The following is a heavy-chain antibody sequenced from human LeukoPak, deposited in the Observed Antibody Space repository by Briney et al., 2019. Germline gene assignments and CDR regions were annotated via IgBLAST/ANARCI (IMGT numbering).Heavy chain of an antibody. CDR1: GFTFDDYA. V-gene: IGHV3-9*01. D-gene: IGHD5-18*01. J-gene: IGHJ4*02. CDR2: ISWNSGSI. CDR3: AKEGESYGYYFDY. Sequence: GGSLRLSCAASGFTFDDYAMHWVRQAPGKGLEWVSGISWNSGSIGYTDSVKGRFTISRDNAKNSLYLQMNSLRAEDTALYYCAKEGESYGYYFDYWGQGTLVTVSS.